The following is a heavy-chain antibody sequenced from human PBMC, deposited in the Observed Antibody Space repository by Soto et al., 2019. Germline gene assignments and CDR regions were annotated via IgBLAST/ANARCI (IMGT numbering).Heavy chain of an antibody. J-gene: IGHJ4*02. D-gene: IGHD6-6*01. V-gene: IGHV3-33*01. CDR2: IWYDGSSQ. CDR3: ARAVAVRRLDH. Sequence: QVQLVESGGGVVQPGGSLRLSCTASGFPFSLYGMQWVRQAPGQGLEWVAMIWYDGSSQFYVDSVKGRFTVSRDNPKNTLYLDMNSLRGDDTAVYYCARAVAVRRLDHWGQGTLVTVSS. CDR1: GFPFSLYG.